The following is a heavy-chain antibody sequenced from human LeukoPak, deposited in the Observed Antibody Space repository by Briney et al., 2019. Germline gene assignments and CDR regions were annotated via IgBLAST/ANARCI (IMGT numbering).Heavy chain of an antibody. J-gene: IGHJ3*02. V-gene: IGHV3-7*03. CDR3: ARGGSYLSAFDI. D-gene: IGHD1-26*01. Sequence: GGSLRLSCTDSGFTFSRYSMSWVRQAPGKGLEWVANINQDGSEKYSVDSVKGRFTISRDNVKNSLYLQMNSLRAEDTAVYYCARGGSYLSAFDIWGQGTMVTVSS. CDR2: INQDGSEK. CDR1: GFTFSRYS.